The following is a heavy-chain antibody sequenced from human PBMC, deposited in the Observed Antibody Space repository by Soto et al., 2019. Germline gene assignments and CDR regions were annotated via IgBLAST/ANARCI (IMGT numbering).Heavy chain of an antibody. CDR2: ISSSSSYI. J-gene: IGHJ4*02. CDR3: ARDSTYYYGSGSYY. D-gene: IGHD3-10*01. V-gene: IGHV3-21*01. CDR1: GFTFSSYS. Sequence: GGSLRLSFAASGFTFSSYSMNWVRQAPGKGLEWVSSISSSSSYIYYADSVKGRFTISRDNAKNSLYLQMNSLRAEDTAVYYCARDSTYYYGSGSYYWGQGTLVTVSS.